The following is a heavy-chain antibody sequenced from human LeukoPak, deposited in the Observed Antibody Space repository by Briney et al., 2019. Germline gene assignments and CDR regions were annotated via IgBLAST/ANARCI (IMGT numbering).Heavy chain of an antibody. V-gene: IGHV3-23*01. J-gene: IGHJ4*02. D-gene: IGHD6-13*01. CDR1: GFTFSTYA. CDR3: ARMPGTALAIDY. Sequence: GGCLRLSCAASGFTFSTYAMSWVRQAPGKGLEWVSAISGSGGYKYHADSVKGRFTISRDNSKNTLYPQMNSLRAEDTAVYYCARMPGTALAIDYWGQGTLVTVSS. CDR2: ISGSGGYK.